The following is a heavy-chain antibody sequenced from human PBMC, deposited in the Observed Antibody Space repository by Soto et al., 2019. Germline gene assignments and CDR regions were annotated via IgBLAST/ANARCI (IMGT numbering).Heavy chain of an antibody. CDR2: IYYSGST. Sequence: PSETLSLTCTVSGGSISSYYWSWIRQPPRKGLEWIGYIYYSGSTNYNPSLKSRVTISVDTSKNQFSLKLSSVTAADTAVYYCASHRPENYRYYYYYMDVWGKGTTVTVSS. D-gene: IGHD3-10*01. CDR1: GGSISSYY. CDR3: ASHRPENYRYYYYYMDV. J-gene: IGHJ6*03. V-gene: IGHV4-59*08.